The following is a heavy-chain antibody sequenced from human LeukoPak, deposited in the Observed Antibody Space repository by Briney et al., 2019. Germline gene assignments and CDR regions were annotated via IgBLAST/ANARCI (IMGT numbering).Heavy chain of an antibody. D-gene: IGHD3-10*01. V-gene: IGHV2-5*02. CDR1: GFSLSTSGVG. Sequence: GPTPVKPTQTLTLTCTFSGFSLSTSGVGVGWIRQPPGKALEWLALIYWDDDKRYSPSLKSRLTITKDTSKNQVVLTMTNMDPVDTATYYCAHRRVLRGVFWFDPWGQGTLVTVSS. CDR2: IYWDDDK. J-gene: IGHJ5*02. CDR3: AHRRVLRGVFWFDP.